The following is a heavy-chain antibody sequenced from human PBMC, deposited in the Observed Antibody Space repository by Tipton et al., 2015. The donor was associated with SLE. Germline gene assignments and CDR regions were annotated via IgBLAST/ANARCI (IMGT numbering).Heavy chain of an antibody. V-gene: IGHV3-23*01. CDR3: VKDPTAYSGPAGYFDY. D-gene: IGHD1-26*01. J-gene: IGHJ4*02. CDR1: GFTFSSYA. CDR2: ISGSGGST. Sequence: SLRLSCVASGFTFSSYAMSWVRQAPGKGLEWVSAISGSGGSTYYADSVKGRFTISRDNSKNTLYLQLNSLRAEDTAVYYCVKDPTAYSGPAGYFDYWGQGTLVTVSS.